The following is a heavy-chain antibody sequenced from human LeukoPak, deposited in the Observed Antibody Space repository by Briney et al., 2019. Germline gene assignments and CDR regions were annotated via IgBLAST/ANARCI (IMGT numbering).Heavy chain of an antibody. CDR2: IYHSGST. J-gene: IGHJ3*02. CDR1: GDSISSSNW. Sequence: SETLSLTCAVSGDSISSSNWWSWVRQPPGKGLEWIGEIYHSGSTNYNPSLKSRVTISVDTSKNQFSLKLSSVTAADTAVYYCARFKGVTLEDDAFDIWGQGTMVTVSS. CDR3: ARFKGVTLEDDAFDI. D-gene: IGHD2-21*02. V-gene: IGHV4-4*02.